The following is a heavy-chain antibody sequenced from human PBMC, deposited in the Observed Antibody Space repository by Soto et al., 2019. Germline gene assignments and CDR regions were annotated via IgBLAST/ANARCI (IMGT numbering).Heavy chain of an antibody. CDR1: GCTFTGYY. V-gene: IGHV1-2*04. Sequence: ASVKVSCKASGCTFTGYYMHWVRQAPGQGLEWMGWINPNSGGTNYAQKFQGWVTMTRDTSISTAYMELSRLRSDDTAVYYCAREQLYSGYVVGIAAAGTDDAFDIWG. CDR3: AREQLYSGYVVGIAAAGTDDAFDI. CDR2: INPNSGGT. J-gene: IGHJ3*02. D-gene: IGHD6-13*01.